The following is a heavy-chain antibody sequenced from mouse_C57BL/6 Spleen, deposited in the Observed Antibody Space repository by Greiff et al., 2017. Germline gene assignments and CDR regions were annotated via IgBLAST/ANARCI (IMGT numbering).Heavy chain of an antibody. Sequence: EVKLVESGGGLVKPGGSLKLSCAASGFTFSSYTLSWVRQTPEKRLEWVATISGGGGNTYYPDSVKGRFTISRDNAKNTLYLQMSSLRSEDTALYYCARHENYYDLFAYWGQGTLVTVSA. CDR1: GFTFSSYT. D-gene: IGHD1-1*01. J-gene: IGHJ3*01. V-gene: IGHV5-9*01. CDR3: ARHENYYDLFAY. CDR2: ISGGGGNT.